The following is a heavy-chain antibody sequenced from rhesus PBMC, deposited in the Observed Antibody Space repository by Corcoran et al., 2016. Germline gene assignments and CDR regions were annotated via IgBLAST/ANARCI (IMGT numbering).Heavy chain of an antibody. CDR1: GASISSYW. D-gene: IGHD6-25*01. CDR3: ARKYSGSWNRFDF. Sequence: QVQLQESGPGLVKPSETLSLTCAVSGASISSYWWSWIRQSPGKGLEWIGEIIGNRGSTYYNPSLKSRVTSAKDAAKSQFSLKVNSVTAADTAVYYCARKYSGSWNRFDFWGPGVLVTVSS. J-gene: IGHJ5-1*01. CDR2: IIGNRGST. V-gene: IGHV4-80*01.